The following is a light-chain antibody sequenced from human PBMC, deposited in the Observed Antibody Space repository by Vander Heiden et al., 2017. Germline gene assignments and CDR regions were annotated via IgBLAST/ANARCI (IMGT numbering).Light chain of an antibody. V-gene: IGLV2-8*01. CDR2: EVN. J-gene: IGLJ1*01. CDR1: SSDVGGYNY. CDR3: SSYAGSNNFV. Sequence: QSALTQPPSASGSPGQSVTIPCTGTSSDVGGYNYVSWYQQHPGKAPKVMIYEVNKRPSGVPDRFSGSKSGNTASLTVSGLQAEDEADYYCSSYAGSNNFVFGTGTKVTVL.